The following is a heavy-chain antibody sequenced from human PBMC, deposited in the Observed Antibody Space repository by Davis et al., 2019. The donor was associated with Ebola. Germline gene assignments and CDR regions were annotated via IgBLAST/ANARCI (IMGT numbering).Heavy chain of an antibody. Sequence: GESLKISCAASGFTFSSYWMSWVRQAPGKGLEWVANIKQDGSEKYYVDSVKGRFTISRDNAKNSLYLQMNSLRAEDTALYYCAKGDFDSGWSHWGQGTLVTVSS. CDR3: AKGDFDSGWSH. V-gene: IGHV3-7*03. CDR1: GFTFSSYW. J-gene: IGHJ4*02. CDR2: IKQDGSEK. D-gene: IGHD6-19*01.